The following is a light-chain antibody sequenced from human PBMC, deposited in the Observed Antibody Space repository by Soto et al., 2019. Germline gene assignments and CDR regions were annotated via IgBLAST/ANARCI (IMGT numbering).Light chain of an antibody. Sequence: QSVLTQPASVSGSPGQSITISCTGTSSDVGSYNLVSWCQQHPGKAPKLMIYEGSKRPSGVSNRFSGSKSGNTASLTISGLQAEDEADYYCCSYAGSSPYVFGTGTKLTVL. CDR2: EGS. CDR3: CSYAGSSPYV. V-gene: IGLV2-23*01. CDR1: SSDVGSYNL. J-gene: IGLJ1*01.